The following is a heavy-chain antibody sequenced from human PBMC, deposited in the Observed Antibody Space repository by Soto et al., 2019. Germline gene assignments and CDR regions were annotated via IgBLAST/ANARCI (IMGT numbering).Heavy chain of an antibody. J-gene: IGHJ6*02. CDR3: ARDQFFGSASSNNRYSYFYGMDV. Sequence: VQLVETGGGLIQLGGSLRLSCVASGFTVSRNYMTWVRQAPGKGLAWVSYIHSDGSTFYTESVKDRFTVSRDNSKNTLYLHMNSLRVEDTAIYYCARDQFFGSASSNNRYSYFYGMDVWGQGTTVTV. V-gene: IGHV3-53*02. D-gene: IGHD3-10*01. CDR1: GFTVSRNY. CDR2: IHSDGST.